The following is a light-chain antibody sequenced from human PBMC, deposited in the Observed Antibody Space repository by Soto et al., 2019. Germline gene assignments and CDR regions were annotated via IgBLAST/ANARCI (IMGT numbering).Light chain of an antibody. CDR2: AAS. CDR3: QKYNSAPRT. CDR1: QGISNY. V-gene: IGKV1-27*01. Sequence: DVQMTQSPSSLSASVGDRVTINCRASQGISNYLAWYQQKPGKVPKLLIYAASTLQSGVPSRFSGSGSGTDFTLTISSLQPEDVATYYCQKYNSAPRTFGQGTKVEIK. J-gene: IGKJ1*01.